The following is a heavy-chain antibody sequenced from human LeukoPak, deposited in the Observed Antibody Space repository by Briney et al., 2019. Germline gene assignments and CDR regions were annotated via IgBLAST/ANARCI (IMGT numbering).Heavy chain of an antibody. J-gene: IGHJ3*02. V-gene: IGHV1-69*02. CDR2: IIPILGIA. Sequence: SVKVSCRASGGTFSSYTISWVRQAPGQGLEWMGRIIPILGIANYAQKFQGRVTITADKSTSTAYMELSSLRSEDTAVYYCARFRETTVAPDAFDIWGQGTMVTVSS. CDR3: ARFRETTVAPDAFDI. D-gene: IGHD4-11*01. CDR1: GGTFSSYT.